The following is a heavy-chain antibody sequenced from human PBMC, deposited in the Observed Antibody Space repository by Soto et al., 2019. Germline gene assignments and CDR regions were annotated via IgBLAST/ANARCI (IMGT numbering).Heavy chain of an antibody. Sequence: QVQLVESGGGVVQPGRSLRLSCAASGFTFSSYAMQWVGQAAGKGLEWVAGISYDGSNKYYADSVKGRFTISRDNSKNTLYLQMNSLRDEDTAVYDCARPDYGSWSYPDYWGQGTLVTVSS. J-gene: IGHJ4*02. V-gene: IGHV3-30-3*01. CDR2: ISYDGSNK. CDR1: GFTFSSYA. D-gene: IGHD3-10*01. CDR3: ARPDYGSWSYPDY.